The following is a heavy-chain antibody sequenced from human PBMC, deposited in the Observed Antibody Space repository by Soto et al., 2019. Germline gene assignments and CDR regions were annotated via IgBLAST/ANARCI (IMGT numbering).Heavy chain of an antibody. CDR3: VKDRPPNWNDDGYVNQNWFGP. CDR1: GFTFSNYA. V-gene: IGHV3-23*01. Sequence: EVQLLESGGDLVQPGGSLRLSCAASGFTFSNYAMAWVRQAPGKGLEWVSTIGVAAGSTFYADSVKGRFTISRDNSKNTMYLQMNSLRAEDTAVYYCVKDRPPNWNDDGYVNQNWFGPWGQGTLVTVSS. CDR2: IGVAAGST. D-gene: IGHD1-1*01. J-gene: IGHJ5*02.